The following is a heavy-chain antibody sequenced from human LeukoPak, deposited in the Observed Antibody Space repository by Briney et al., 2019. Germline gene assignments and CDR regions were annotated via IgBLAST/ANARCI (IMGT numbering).Heavy chain of an antibody. CDR3: AKGIAAARYYYYGMDV. Sequence: GGSLRLSCAASGFTFSNYAMSWVRQAPGQGLEWVSAISGSGGSTYYADSVKGRFTISRDNSKNTLYLQMNSLRAEDTAVYYCAKGIAAARYYYYGMDVWGQGTTVTVSS. D-gene: IGHD6-13*01. CDR2: ISGSGGST. V-gene: IGHV3-23*01. J-gene: IGHJ6*02. CDR1: GFTFSNYA.